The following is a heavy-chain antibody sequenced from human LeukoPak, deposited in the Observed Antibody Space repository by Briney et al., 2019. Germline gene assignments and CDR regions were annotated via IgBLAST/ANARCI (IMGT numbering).Heavy chain of an antibody. CDR3: VMVVLFWSGHDWFDP. V-gene: IGHV4-59*01. CDR1: GGSISSYY. Sequence: SETLSLTCTVSGGSISSYYWSWIRPPPGKGLEGIRYISYSGSTKYNPFLESPITISLDTSKKHFFPKLNSVASADTAVYYCVMVVLFWSGHDWFDPWGQGTLVTVSS. CDR2: ISYSGST. J-gene: IGHJ5*02. D-gene: IGHD3-3*01.